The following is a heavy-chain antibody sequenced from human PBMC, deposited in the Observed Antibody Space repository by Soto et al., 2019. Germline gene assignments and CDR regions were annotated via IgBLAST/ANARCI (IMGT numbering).Heavy chain of an antibody. V-gene: IGHV1-69*06. D-gene: IGHD2-2*01. CDR1: GGTFSSYA. CDR2: IIPIFGTA. CDR3: ARAREGVPAAKYYYGMDV. Sequence: SVKVSCKASGGTFSSYAISWVRQAPGQGLEWMGGIIPIFGTANYAQKFQGRVTITADKSTSTAYMELSSLRSEDTAVYYCARAREGVPAAKYYYGMDVWGQGTTVTVSS. J-gene: IGHJ6*02.